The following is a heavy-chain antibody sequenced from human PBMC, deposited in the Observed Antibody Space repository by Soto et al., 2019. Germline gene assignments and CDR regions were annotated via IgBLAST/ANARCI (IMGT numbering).Heavy chain of an antibody. J-gene: IGHJ6*02. CDR3: AGKLRWGRDCSSTSCYRSWDYYGMDV. Sequence: SVKVSCKASGGTFSSYAISWVRQAPGQGLEWMGGIIPIFGTANYAQKFQGRVTITADESTSTAYMELSSLRSEDTAVYYCAGKLRWGRDCSSTSCYRSWDYYGMDVWGQGTTVTVSS. CDR2: IIPIFGTA. CDR1: GGTFSSYA. D-gene: IGHD2-2*01. V-gene: IGHV1-69*13.